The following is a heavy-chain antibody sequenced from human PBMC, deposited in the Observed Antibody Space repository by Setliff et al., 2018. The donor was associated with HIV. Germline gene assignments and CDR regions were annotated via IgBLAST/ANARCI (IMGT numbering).Heavy chain of an antibody. CDR1: GGYISSEGYY. D-gene: IGHD6-6*01. CDR3: VRAEYSSSSDWFAP. J-gene: IGHJ5*02. Sequence: SETLSLTCTVSGGYISSEGYYWSWLRQHPGKGLEWIGYIYYSGNNYYSPSLKSRLTISVDTSKNQFSLKLRSVTAADPAVYYCVRAEYSSSSDWFAPWGQGALVTVSS. V-gene: IGHV4-31*02. CDR2: IYYSGNN.